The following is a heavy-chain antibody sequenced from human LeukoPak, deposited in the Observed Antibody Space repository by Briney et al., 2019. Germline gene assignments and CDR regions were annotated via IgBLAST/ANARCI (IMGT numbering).Heavy chain of an antibody. J-gene: IGHJ6*02. CDR3: ARAHPTGTYGMDV. Sequence: SETLSLTCTVSGGSINSYYWSWIRQPAGKGLEWIGRIYTSGSTNYNPSLKSRVTMSVDTSKNQFSLKLSSVTAADTAVYFCARAHPTGTYGMDVWGQGTTVTASS. CDR1: GGSINSYY. V-gene: IGHV4-4*07. D-gene: IGHD1-14*01. CDR2: IYTSGST.